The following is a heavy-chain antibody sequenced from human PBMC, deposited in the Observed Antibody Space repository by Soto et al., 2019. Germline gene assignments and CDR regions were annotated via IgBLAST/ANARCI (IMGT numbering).Heavy chain of an antibody. CDR2: INNSGSS. V-gene: IGHV4-34*01. J-gene: IGHJ3*02. CDR3: AREVIGAAACPGAFDI. CDR1: DGSFSSYY. Sequence: SDTQSLTCAVYDGSFSSYYLSWIRQPPGKGLEWIGEINNSGSSNYNPPLKSRVTISVDTSKNQFSLKLSSVTAADTAVYYCAREVIGAAACPGAFDIWGQGTMVTVSS. D-gene: IGHD6-13*01.